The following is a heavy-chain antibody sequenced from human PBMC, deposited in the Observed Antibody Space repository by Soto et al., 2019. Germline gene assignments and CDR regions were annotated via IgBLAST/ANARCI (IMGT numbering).Heavy chain of an antibody. CDR2: IYYSGST. CDR3: ARVGSSCHSGGCYYYYGLGV. J-gene: IGHJ6*02. V-gene: IGHV4-61*01. CDR1: GDSVGNGPYY. Sequence: HVRLQESGPGLVKPSETLSLSCLVSGDSVGNGPYYWSWIRQSPGEGLEWIAYIYYSGSTNVNPSLESRVNISIPMSKNQFFLELRSVTAADAAVYFCARVGSSCHSGGCYYYYGLGVWGQGTTVAISS. D-gene: IGHD1-26*01.